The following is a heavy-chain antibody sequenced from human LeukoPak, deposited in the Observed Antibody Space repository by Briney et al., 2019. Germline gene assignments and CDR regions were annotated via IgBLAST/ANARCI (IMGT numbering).Heavy chain of an antibody. CDR1: GYTFTSYG. D-gene: IGHD5-18*01. V-gene: IGHV1-18*01. J-gene: IGHJ4*02. CDR2: ISAYTGDT. CDR3: GRDSLETYSSPDN. Sequence: ASVKVSCKTSGYTFTSYGITWVRQAPGQGLEWMGWISAYTGDTIYAQKVQGRVTMTTDTSASTGYMELRSLRSDDTAVYYCGRDSLETYSSPDNWGQGTLVTVSS.